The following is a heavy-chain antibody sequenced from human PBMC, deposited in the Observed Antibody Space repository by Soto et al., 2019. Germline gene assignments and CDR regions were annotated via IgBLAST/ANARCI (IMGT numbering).Heavy chain of an antibody. D-gene: IGHD3-10*01. J-gene: IGHJ5*02. CDR2: ISSSSSTI. V-gene: IGHV3-48*01. CDR3: ARAPQLLWGWFDP. CDR1: GFTFSSYS. Sequence: GGSLRLSCAASGFTFSSYSMNWVRQAPGKGLEWVSYISSSSSTIYYADSVKGRFTISRDNAKNSLYLQMNSLRAEDTAVYYCARAPQLLWGWFDPWGQGTLVTVSS.